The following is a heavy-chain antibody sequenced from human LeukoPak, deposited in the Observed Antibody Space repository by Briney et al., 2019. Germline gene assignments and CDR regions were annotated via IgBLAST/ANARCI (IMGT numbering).Heavy chain of an antibody. CDR2: IYPGDSDT. Sequence: GESLKISCKGSGYSFTSYWIGWVRQMPGKGLEWMGIIYPGDSDTRYSPSFQGQVTISVDKSISTAYLQWSSLKASDTAMYYCARLVRFWSGYTSYYFDYWGQGTLVTVSS. CDR3: ARLVRFWSGYTSYYFDY. D-gene: IGHD3-3*01. V-gene: IGHV5-51*01. CDR1: GYSFTSYW. J-gene: IGHJ4*02.